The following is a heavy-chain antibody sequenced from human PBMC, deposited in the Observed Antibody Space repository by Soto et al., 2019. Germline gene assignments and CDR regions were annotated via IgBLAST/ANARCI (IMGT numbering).Heavy chain of an antibody. V-gene: IGHV1-45*02. Sequence: SVKFSCKGSGNTLTYVYLHWVRQAPGQALEWMGLITPFNGNTKYAQKFQDRVTFTGDTSLNTAYMELSSLRSDDTAMFYCASGRYDASGYFDYWGQGTLVHVSS. J-gene: IGHJ4*02. CDR2: ITPFNGNT. CDR3: ASGRYDASGYFDY. D-gene: IGHD3-22*01. CDR1: GNTLTYVY.